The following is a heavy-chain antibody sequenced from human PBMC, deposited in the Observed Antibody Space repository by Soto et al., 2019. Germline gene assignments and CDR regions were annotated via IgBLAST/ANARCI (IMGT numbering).Heavy chain of an antibody. V-gene: IGHV3-23*01. CDR2: ISGSGGST. J-gene: IGHJ4*02. Sequence: SGFTFSSYAMSWVRQATGNGLEWVSAISGSGGSTYYADSVKGRFTISRDDSKTIAYLQMNSLKTEDTALYYCTRWGPYGDYDFDYWGQGTLVTVSS. CDR3: TRWGPYGDYDFDY. CDR1: GFTFSSYA. D-gene: IGHD4-17*01.